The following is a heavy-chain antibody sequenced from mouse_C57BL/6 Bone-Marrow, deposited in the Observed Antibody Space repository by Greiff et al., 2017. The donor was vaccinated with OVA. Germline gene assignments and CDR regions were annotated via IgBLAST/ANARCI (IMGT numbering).Heavy chain of an antibody. CDR2: INPSSGYT. Sequence: VKVVESGAELARPGASVKMSCKASGYTFTSYTMHWVKQRPGQGLEWIGYINPSSGYTKYNQKFKDKATLTADKSSSTAYMQLSSLTSEDSAVYYCARSGSKRYFDVWGTGTTVTVSS. J-gene: IGHJ1*03. CDR3: ARSGSKRYFDV. D-gene: IGHD2-5*01. CDR1: GYTFTSYT. V-gene: IGHV1-4*01.